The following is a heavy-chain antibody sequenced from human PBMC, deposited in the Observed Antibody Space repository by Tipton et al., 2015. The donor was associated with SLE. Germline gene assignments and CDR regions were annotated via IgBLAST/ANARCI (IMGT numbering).Heavy chain of an antibody. CDR3: ARPGYFNWFDP. D-gene: IGHD5-18*01. CDR1: GGSISSGSYY. CDR2: IYTSGST. V-gene: IGHV4-61*02. Sequence: TLSLTCTVSGGSISSGSYYWSWIRPPAGKGLEWIGRIYTSGSTNYNPSLKSRVTISVDTSKNQFSLKLSSVTAADTAVYYCARPGYFNWFDPWGQGTLVTVSS. J-gene: IGHJ5*02.